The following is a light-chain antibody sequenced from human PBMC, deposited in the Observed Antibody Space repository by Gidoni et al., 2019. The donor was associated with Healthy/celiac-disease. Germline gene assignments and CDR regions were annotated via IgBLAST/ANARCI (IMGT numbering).Light chain of an antibody. CDR2: GAS. CDR3: QQYNNWPPRYT. J-gene: IGKJ2*01. Sequence: EIVMTQSPATLSVSPGESATLSCRASQSVSSNLAWYQQKPGQAPRPLIYGASTRATGIPARFSGSGSGTEFTLTISSLQSEDFAVYYCQQYNNWPPRYTFGQGTKLEIK. CDR1: QSVSSN. V-gene: IGKV3-15*01.